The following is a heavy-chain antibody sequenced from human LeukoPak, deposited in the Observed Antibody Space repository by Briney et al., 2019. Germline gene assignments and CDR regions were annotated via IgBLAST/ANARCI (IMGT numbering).Heavy chain of an antibody. CDR2: IYYSGGA. J-gene: IGHJ4*02. CDR1: NDSISTTTYY. D-gene: IGHD3-10*01. CDR3: ARHGYYYASGPFFDY. V-gene: IGHV4-39*01. Sequence: SETLSLTCTVSNDSISTTTYYWGWIRQSPGQGLEWIGTIYYSGGAYYNPSLKSRVTISVDTSKNQFSLKLSSVTATDTALYYCARHGYYYASGPFFDYWGRGTLVTVSS.